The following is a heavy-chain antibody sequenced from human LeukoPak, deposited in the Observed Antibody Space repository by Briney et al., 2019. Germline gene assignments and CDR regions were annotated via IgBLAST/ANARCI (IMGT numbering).Heavy chain of an antibody. D-gene: IGHD3-10*02. CDR1: GFTFSNYG. CDR2: IWYDGSDK. Sequence: GGSLRLSCAASGFTFSNYGMHWVRQAPGKGLEWVAVIWYDGSDKYHAGSVKGRFTISRDNSKNTLYLQMNSLRVEDTAVYYCARPVVLGAYLRGAYYFDSWGQGTLVTVSS. J-gene: IGHJ4*02. V-gene: IGHV3-33*01. CDR3: ARPVVLGAYLRGAYYFDS.